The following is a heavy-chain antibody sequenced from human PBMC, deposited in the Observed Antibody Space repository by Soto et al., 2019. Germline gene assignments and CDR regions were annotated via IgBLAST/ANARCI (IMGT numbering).Heavy chain of an antibody. V-gene: IGHV1-46*01. D-gene: IGHD5-18*01. CDR2: INPNVGST. CDR1: GYTFTHYY. Sequence: QVQLVQSGAEVKKPGASVKVSCKASGYTFTHYYIHWVRQAPGQGLEWMGIINPNVGSTTYAQKFRAGFTMTRDKSTSTVYMEMSSLRSEDSAVYYCATSVNSAMAFDYWGQGTLVPVSS. J-gene: IGHJ4*02. CDR3: ATSVNSAMAFDY.